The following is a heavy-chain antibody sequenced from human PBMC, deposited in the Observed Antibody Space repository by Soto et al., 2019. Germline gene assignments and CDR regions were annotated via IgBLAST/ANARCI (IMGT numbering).Heavy chain of an antibody. CDR2: IYWDDDK. V-gene: IGHV2-5*02. CDR1: GFSLSTSGVG. Sequence: SGPTLVNPTQTLTLTCTFSGFSLSTSGVGVGWIRQPPGKALEWLALIYWDDDKRYSPSLKSRLTITKDTSKNQVVLTMTNMDPVDTATYYCARTLPSYYYDSSGYYYGSSGFDYWGQGTLVTVS. D-gene: IGHD3-22*01. J-gene: IGHJ4*02. CDR3: ARTLPSYYYDSSGYYYGSSGFDY.